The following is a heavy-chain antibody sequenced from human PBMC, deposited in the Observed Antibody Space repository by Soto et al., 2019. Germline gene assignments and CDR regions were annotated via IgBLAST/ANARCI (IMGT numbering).Heavy chain of an antibody. V-gene: IGHV3-21*06. CDR2: ISDDSSYI. CDR1: GFMFSAYT. Sequence: GGSLRLSCAASGFMFSAYTMNWVRQAPGKGLEWLSSISDDSSYIDYADSLRGRFTVSRDDARNSLYLQIDSLGVEDTAVYYCATPYYFNHWGPGTLVTVSS. D-gene: IGHD3-16*01. J-gene: IGHJ1*01. CDR3: ATPYYFNH.